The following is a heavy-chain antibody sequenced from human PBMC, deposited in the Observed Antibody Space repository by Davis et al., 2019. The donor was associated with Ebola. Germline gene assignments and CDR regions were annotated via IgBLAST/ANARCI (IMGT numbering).Heavy chain of an antibody. CDR1: GFTFGDYA. Sequence: PGGSLRLSCTASGFTFGDYAMSWVRQAPGKGLEWVGFIRSKAYGGTTEYAASVKGRFTISRDDSKSIAYLQMNSLKTEDTAVYYCTRVGWWLRSPFDYWGQGTLVTVSS. D-gene: IGHD5-12*01. V-gene: IGHV3-49*04. CDR2: IRSKAYGGTT. J-gene: IGHJ4*02. CDR3: TRVGWWLRSPFDY.